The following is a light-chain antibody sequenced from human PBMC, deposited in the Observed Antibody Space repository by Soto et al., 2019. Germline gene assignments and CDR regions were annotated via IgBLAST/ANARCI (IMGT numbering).Light chain of an antibody. CDR2: NAF. Sequence: EIVMTQSPATLSVSPGEGVTLSCRASQGVGITLAWYQQKPGQTPRLLICNAFTRATGIPARFSGSGSGTEFTLTINSLQSEDSPVYYCQRYNDWPLTFGAGPKADIK. CDR1: QGVGIT. V-gene: IGKV3-15*01. CDR3: QRYNDWPLT. J-gene: IGKJ4*01.